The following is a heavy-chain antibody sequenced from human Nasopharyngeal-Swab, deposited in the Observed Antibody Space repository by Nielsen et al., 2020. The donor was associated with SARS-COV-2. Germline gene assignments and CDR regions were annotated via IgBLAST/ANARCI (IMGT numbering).Heavy chain of an antibody. CDR1: GYTFTGYY. V-gene: IGHV1-2*06. Sequence: ASVKVSCKASGYTFTGYYMHWVRQAPGQELEWMGRINPNSGGTNYAQKFQGRVTMTRDTSISTAYMELSRLRSDDTAVYYCARVAGCSSTSCYSRGAFDIWGQGTMVTVSS. CDR3: ARVAGCSSTSCYSRGAFDI. J-gene: IGHJ3*02. D-gene: IGHD2-2*02. CDR2: INPNSGGT.